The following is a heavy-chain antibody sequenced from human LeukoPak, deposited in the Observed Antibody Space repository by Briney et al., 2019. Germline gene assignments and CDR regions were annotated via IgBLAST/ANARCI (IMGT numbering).Heavy chain of an antibody. J-gene: IGHJ4*02. CDR1: GFTFSRHW. V-gene: IGHV3-7*01. CDR3: VRDDWGPGDN. Sequence: GGSLRLSCAASGFTFSRHWMSWVRQAAGEGLEGVANIKEDGSVKYYVDSVKGRFTISRDNANNLLYLQMNSLRGEDTAVYYCVRDDWGPGDNWGQGTLVTVSS. CDR2: IKEDGSVK. D-gene: IGHD2-21*01.